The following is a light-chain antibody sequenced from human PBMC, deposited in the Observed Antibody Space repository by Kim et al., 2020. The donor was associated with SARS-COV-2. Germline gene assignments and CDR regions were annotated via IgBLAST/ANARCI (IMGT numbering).Light chain of an antibody. Sequence: PGDRATLSCRASQSVGTYLAWFKQKPGQAPRLFIYDASNRVTGIPPTFSGSGSGTDFILTISSLEPEDFAVYYCQQRSDWPYTFGQGTKLEI. V-gene: IGKV3-11*01. J-gene: IGKJ2*01. CDR1: QSVGTY. CDR3: QQRSDWPYT. CDR2: DAS.